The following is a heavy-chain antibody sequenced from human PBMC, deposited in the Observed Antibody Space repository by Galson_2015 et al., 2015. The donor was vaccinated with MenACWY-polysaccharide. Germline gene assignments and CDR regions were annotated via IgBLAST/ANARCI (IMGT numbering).Heavy chain of an antibody. CDR3: AKDSELLWFGELTANYFDY. D-gene: IGHD3-10*01. Sequence: SLRLSCAASGFTFSSYGMHWVRQAPGKGLEWVAVISYDGSNKYYADSVKGRFTISRDNSKNTLYLQMNSLRAEDTAVYYCAKDSELLWFGELTANYFDYWGQGTLVTVSS. CDR2: ISYDGSNK. CDR1: GFTFSSYG. J-gene: IGHJ4*02. V-gene: IGHV3-30*18.